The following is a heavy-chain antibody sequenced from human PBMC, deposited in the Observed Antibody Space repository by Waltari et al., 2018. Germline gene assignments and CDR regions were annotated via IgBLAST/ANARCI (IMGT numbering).Heavy chain of an antibody. J-gene: IGHJ4*02. D-gene: IGHD3-9*01. CDR3: ARLTTGYRTYYFDY. CDR2: IYYSGST. Sequence: QLQLLESGSGLVKPSATLSLTCTVSGGSISTYYWSWIRQPPGKGLEWIGYIYYSGSTNYNPSLKSRVTISVDTSKNQFSLKLSSVTAADTAVYYCARLTTGYRTYYFDYWGQGTLVTVSS. CDR1: GGSISTYY. V-gene: IGHV4-59*08.